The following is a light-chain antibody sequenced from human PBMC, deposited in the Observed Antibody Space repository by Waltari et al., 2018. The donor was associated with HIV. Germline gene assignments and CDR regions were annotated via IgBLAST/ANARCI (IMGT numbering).Light chain of an antibody. CDR2: EFS. Sequence: QSALTQPASVSGSPGQSITIPCTGTSSDVGGYNYVSWYQQHPGKAPKLRIYEFSNRPSGVSNRFSGSKSGNTASLTISGLRAEDEADYYCSSYTSSSTWVFGGGTKLTVL. CDR3: SSYTSSSTWV. CDR1: SSDVGGYNY. V-gene: IGLV2-14*01. J-gene: IGLJ3*02.